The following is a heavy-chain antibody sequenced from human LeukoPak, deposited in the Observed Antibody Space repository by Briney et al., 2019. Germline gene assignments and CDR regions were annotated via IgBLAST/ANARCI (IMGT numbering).Heavy chain of an antibody. D-gene: IGHD3-22*01. CDR1: GGSISNYY. CDR2: IYYSGST. CDR3: ARDNADSSGYYYGMDV. Sequence: SETLSLTCTVSGGSISNYYWSWIRQSPGKGLEWVGYIYYSGSTNYNPSLKSRVTISVDTSKNQFSLKLSSVTAADTAVYYCARDNADSSGYYYGMDVWGQGTTVTVSS. J-gene: IGHJ6*02. V-gene: IGHV4-59*01.